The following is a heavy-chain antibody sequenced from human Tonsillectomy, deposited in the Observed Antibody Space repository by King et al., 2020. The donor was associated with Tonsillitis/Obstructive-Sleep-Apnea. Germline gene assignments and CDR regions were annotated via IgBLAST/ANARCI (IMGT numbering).Heavy chain of an antibody. D-gene: IGHD5-24*01. J-gene: IGHJ4*02. V-gene: IGHV3-66*01. Sequence: VQLVESGGGLVQPGGSLRLSCAASGTTVSSNYMSWVRQAPGKGLEWVSVIYSGGYTYYADSVKGRFTISRDNSKNTLYLQMNSMRAEDTAVYYCARDRKEMSTNYNFVYWGQGTLFTVSS. CDR3: ARDRKEMSTNYNFVY. CDR1: GTTVSSNY. CDR2: IYSGGYT.